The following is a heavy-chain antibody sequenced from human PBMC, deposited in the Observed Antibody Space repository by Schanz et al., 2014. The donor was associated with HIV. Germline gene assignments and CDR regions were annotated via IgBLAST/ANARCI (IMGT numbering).Heavy chain of an antibody. CDR1: GGTFSSYS. CDR3: ARGECDFWSGYCPHFHYFDLDV. CDR2: IIPIFNTA. V-gene: IGHV1-69*06. J-gene: IGHJ6*02. Sequence: QVQLVQSGAEVEKPGSSVKVSCKASGGTFSSYSISWVRQAPGQGLEWMGGIIPIFNTANYAQKFQGRVTITADKSTSTAYMELSSLRSEDTAVYYCARGECDFWSGYCPHFHYFDLDVWGPGTSVTVSS. D-gene: IGHD3-3*01.